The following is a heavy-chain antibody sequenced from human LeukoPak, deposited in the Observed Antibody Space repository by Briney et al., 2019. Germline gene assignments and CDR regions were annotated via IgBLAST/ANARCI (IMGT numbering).Heavy chain of an antibody. J-gene: IGHJ3*02. CDR3: ARYYCSGGSCYPSDAFDI. CDR1: GGSISGSNW. CDR2: IYHSGST. Sequence: SGTLSLTCAVSGGSISGSNWWSWVRQPPGKGLEWIGEIYHSGSTYYNPSLKSRVTISVDKSKNQFSLKLSSVTAADTAVYYCARYYCSGGSCYPSDAFDIWGQGTMVTVSS. V-gene: IGHV4-4*02. D-gene: IGHD2-15*01.